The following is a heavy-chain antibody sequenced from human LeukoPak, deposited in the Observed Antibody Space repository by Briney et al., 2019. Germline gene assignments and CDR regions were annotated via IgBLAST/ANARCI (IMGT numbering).Heavy chain of an antibody. Sequence: GESLKISCKGYGYSFTSYWIIWVRAMPGKGLEWMGRIDPSDSYTNYSPSLQGHVTISADKSISAAYLQWSNLKASDTAMYYCARARGDHYSFDYWGQGTLVTVSS. V-gene: IGHV5-10-1*01. D-gene: IGHD3-10*01. CDR3: ARARGDHYSFDY. CDR2: IDPSDSYT. CDR1: GYSFTSYW. J-gene: IGHJ4*02.